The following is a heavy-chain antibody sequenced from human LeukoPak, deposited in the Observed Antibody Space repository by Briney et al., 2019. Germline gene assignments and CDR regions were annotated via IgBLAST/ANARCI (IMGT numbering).Heavy chain of an antibody. Sequence: PGGSLRLSCAASGFTFSSYAMSWVRQAPGKGLEWVSAISGSGGSTYYADSVKGRFTISRDNSKNTLYLQMNSLRAEDTAVYYCAKDAVDCYTACYYYGMDVWGQGTTVTVSS. V-gene: IGHV3-23*01. J-gene: IGHJ6*02. D-gene: IGHD2-2*02. CDR1: GFTFSSYA. CDR3: AKDAVDCYTACYYYGMDV. CDR2: ISGSGGST.